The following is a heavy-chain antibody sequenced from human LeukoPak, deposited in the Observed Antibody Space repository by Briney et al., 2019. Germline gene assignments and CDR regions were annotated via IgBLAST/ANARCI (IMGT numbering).Heavy chain of an antibody. CDR1: GFTFDDYA. CDR2: ISSSSSYI. J-gene: IGHJ5*02. D-gene: IGHD6-13*01. Sequence: GGSLRLSCAASGFTFDDYAMHWVRQAPGKGLEWVSSISSSSSYIYYADSVKGRFTISRDNAKNSLYLQMNSLRAEDTAVYYCASDPIIAAAHNWFDPWGQGTLVTVSS. CDR3: ASDPIIAAAHNWFDP. V-gene: IGHV3-21*01.